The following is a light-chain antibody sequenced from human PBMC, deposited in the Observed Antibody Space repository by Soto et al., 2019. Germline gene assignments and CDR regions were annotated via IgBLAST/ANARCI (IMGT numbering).Light chain of an antibody. CDR3: QTSDSGLFGLI. J-gene: IGLJ1*01. CDR2: GTS. CDR1: NSNIGTGFD. Sequence: QSVLTQPPSVSGAPGQRVTIACTGNNSNIGTGFDVHWYRHFPGAAPKLLLSGTSHRLSGVPDRFSGSKSGTSASLAITGLQADDEADYYCQTSDSGLFGLIFGTGTKLTVL. V-gene: IGLV1-40*01.